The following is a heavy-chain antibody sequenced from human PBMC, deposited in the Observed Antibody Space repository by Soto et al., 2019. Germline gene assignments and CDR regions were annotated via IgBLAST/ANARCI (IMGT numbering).Heavy chain of an antibody. Sequence: GASVKVSCKASGYTFTSYGISWMRQAPGQGLEWMGWISAYNGNTNYAQKLQGRVTMTTDTSTSTAYMELRSLRSDDTAVYYCARDFDASYYDFWSGDNFDYWGQGTLVTVSS. D-gene: IGHD3-3*01. CDR3: ARDFDASYYDFWSGDNFDY. CDR1: GYTFTSYG. J-gene: IGHJ4*02. CDR2: ISAYNGNT. V-gene: IGHV1-18*01.